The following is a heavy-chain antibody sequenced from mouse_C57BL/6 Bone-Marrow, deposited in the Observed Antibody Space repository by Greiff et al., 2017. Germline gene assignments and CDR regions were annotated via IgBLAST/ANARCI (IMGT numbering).Heavy chain of an antibody. CDR3: SEDSAVYYCALSYGSSHYYAMDY. D-gene: IGHD1-1*01. CDR2: GQGLEWIG. V-gene: IGHV1-87*01. CDR1: YTFSRRVH. Sequence: QVQLQQSGPELARPWASVTISCQAFYTFSRRVHFAIRDTTYWMQWVKQRPGQGLEWIGAIYPGTGDNCYKPKLTGKATLTADKSSSTAYMQLSSLTSEDSAVYYCALSYGSSHYYAMDYWGQGTSVTVSS. J-gene: IGHJ4*01.